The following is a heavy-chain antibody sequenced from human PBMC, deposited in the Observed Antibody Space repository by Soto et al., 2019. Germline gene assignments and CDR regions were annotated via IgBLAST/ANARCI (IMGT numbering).Heavy chain of an antibody. Sequence: SETLSLTCTVSGGSISSSSYYWGWIRQPPGKGLEWIGSIYYSGSTYYNPSLKSRVTISVDTSKNQFSLKLSSVTAADTAVYYCARVFGVHDYDHSWGQGTLVTVSS. CDR2: IYYSGST. CDR1: GGSISSSSYY. CDR3: ARVFGVHDYDHS. V-gene: IGHV4-39*01. D-gene: IGHD4-17*01. J-gene: IGHJ4*02.